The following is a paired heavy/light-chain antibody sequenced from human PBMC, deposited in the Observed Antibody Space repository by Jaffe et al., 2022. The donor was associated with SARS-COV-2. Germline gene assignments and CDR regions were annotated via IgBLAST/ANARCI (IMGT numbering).Heavy chain of an antibody. D-gene: IGHD2-15*01. CDR2: ISYDGSNK. Sequence: QVQLVESGGGVVQPGRSLRLSCAASGFTFSSYAMHWVRQAPGKGLEWVAVISYDGSNKYYADSVKGRFTISRDNSKNTLYLQMNSLRAEDTAVYYCARGGCGGSCFYGERAFDIWGQGTMVTVSS. CDR1: GFTFSSYA. V-gene: IGHV3-30-3*01. CDR3: ARGGCGGSCFYGERAFDI. J-gene: IGHJ3*02.
Light chain of an antibody. V-gene: IGLV6-57*01. Sequence: NFMLTQPHSVSESPGKTVTISCTRSSGSIASNYVQWYQQRPGSSPTTVIYEDNQRPSGVPDRFSGSIDSSSNSASLTISGLKTEDEADYYCQSYDSSLWVFGGGTKLTVL. J-gene: IGLJ3*02. CDR2: EDN. CDR1: SGSIASNY. CDR3: QSYDSSLWV.